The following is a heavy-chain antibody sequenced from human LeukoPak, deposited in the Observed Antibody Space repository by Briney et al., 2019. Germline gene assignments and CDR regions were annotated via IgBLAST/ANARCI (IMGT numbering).Heavy chain of an antibody. CDR1: GFTFSDYY. V-gene: IGHV3-11*06. CDR2: ISSSSSYT. J-gene: IGHJ6*02. CDR3: ARDSPPHYYYGMDV. Sequence: PGGSLRLSCAASGFTFSDYYMSWIRQAPGKGLEWVSYISSSSSYTNYADSVKGRFTISRDNAKNSLYLQMNSLRAEDTAVYYCARDSPPHYYYGMDVWGQGTTVTVSS.